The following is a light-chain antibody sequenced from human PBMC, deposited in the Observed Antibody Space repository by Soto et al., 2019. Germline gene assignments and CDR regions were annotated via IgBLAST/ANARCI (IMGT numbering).Light chain of an antibody. Sequence: QSALTQPASVSGSPGQSITISCAGTGGDVGGYNYVSWYQQHPGEAPKLMILEGSKRPSGVSNRFSGSKSGNTASLTISGLQAEDEADYYCCSYAGSDTMIFGGGTKVTVL. V-gene: IGLV2-23*01. CDR3: CSYAGSDTMI. CDR1: GGDVGGYNY. CDR2: EGS. J-gene: IGLJ2*01.